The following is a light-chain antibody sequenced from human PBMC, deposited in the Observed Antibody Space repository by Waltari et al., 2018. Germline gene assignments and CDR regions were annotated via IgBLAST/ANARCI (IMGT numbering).Light chain of an antibody. J-gene: IGLJ1*01. V-gene: IGLV3-1*01. CDR1: KLGDKY. Sequence: SYELTQPPSMSVSPGQTASITCSGDKLGDKYACWYQQKPGPSPLLLIYQNFKRPSGIPGRFSGSNSGNTATLTIRGTQAVEEADYYCLAWDGNTAVFGTGTKVTVL. CDR3: LAWDGNTAV. CDR2: QNF.